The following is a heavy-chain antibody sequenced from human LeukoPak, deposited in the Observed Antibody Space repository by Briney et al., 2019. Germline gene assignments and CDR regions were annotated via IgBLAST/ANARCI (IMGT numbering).Heavy chain of an antibody. Sequence: PSETLSLTCSVSGDSISSANYYWTWIRQPPGKGLEWIGSIYYSGSTYYNPSLKSRVTISVDTSKNQFSLKLSSVTAADTAVYYCARQTGPYWFDPWGQGTLVTVSS. V-gene: IGHV4-39*01. CDR1: GDSISSANYY. J-gene: IGHJ5*02. CDR3: ARQTGPYWFDP. CDR2: IYYSGST.